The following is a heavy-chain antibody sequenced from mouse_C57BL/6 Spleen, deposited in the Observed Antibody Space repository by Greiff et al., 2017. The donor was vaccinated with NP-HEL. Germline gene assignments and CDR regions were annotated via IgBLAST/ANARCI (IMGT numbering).Heavy chain of an antibody. D-gene: IGHD2-12*01. V-gene: IGHV14-2*01. Sequence: DVHLVESGAELVKPGASVKLSCTASGFNIKDYYMHWVEQRTEQGLEWIGRIDPEAGETKYDPKFQGKATITADTSSNTAYMQLSSLTSEDTAVYYGVYSRGYDGRYYSMDYWGQGTSVTVSS. CDR1: GFNIKDYY. J-gene: IGHJ4*01. CDR3: VYSRGYDGRYYSMDY. CDR2: IDPEAGET.